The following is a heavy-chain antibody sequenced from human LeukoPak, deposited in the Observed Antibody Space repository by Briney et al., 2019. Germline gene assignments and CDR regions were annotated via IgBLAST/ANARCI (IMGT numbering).Heavy chain of an antibody. J-gene: IGHJ5*02. D-gene: IGHD3-3*01. CDR3: ARAWSGYLNWFDP. V-gene: IGHV3-21*01. CDR2: ISSSSSYI. CDR1: GFTFSSYE. Sequence: GGSLRLSCAASGFTFSSYEMNWVRQAPGKGLEWVSSISSSSSYIYYADSVKGRFTISRDNAKNSLYLQMNSLRAEDTAVYYCARAWSGYLNWFDPWGQGTLVTVSS.